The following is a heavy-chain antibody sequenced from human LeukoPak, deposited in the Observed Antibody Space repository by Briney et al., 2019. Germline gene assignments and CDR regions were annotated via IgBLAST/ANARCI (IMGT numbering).Heavy chain of an antibody. Sequence: ASVKVSCKASGYTFTGYYMHWVRQAPGQGLEWMGWINPNSGGTNYAQKFQGRVTMTRDTSISTAYMELSRLRSDDTAVYYCARLSFGELLYSKNYYYYGMDVWGQGTTVTVSS. J-gene: IGHJ6*02. V-gene: IGHV1-2*02. CDR2: INPNSGGT. D-gene: IGHD3-10*01. CDR3: ARLSFGELLYSKNYYYYGMDV. CDR1: GYTFTGYY.